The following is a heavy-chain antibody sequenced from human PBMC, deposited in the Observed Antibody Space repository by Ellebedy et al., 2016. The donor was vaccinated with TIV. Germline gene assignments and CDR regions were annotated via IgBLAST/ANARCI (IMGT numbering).Heavy chain of an antibody. V-gene: IGHV3-20*04. J-gene: IGHJ4*02. D-gene: IGHD4-23*01. CDR3: ARLASAEGSGNNCYFDS. CDR1: GFIFDDYG. Sequence: GESLKISCAASGFIFDDYGMNWVRQAPGKGLEWVSGINWIGSSTSYADSVKGRFTISRDSAKNSLYLEMNTLSAEDTGFYYCARLASAEGSGNNCYFDSWGQGPLVTVSS. CDR2: INWIGSST.